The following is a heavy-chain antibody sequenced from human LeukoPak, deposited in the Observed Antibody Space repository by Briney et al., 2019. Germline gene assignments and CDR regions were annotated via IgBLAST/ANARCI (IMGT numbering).Heavy chain of an antibody. CDR3: SRPLYCSGGTCHSDYYYGIDV. Sequence: ASVKVSFKASGYTFTGYYMHWVRQAPGEGLEWMGRINTNSGGTNYAQKFQGRVTMTRDTSISTVYMELRGLRTGDTAIYFCSRPLYCSGGTCHSDYYYGIDVWGQGTTVTVSS. CDR1: GYTFTGYY. CDR2: INTNSGGT. V-gene: IGHV1-2*02. D-gene: IGHD2-15*01. J-gene: IGHJ6*02.